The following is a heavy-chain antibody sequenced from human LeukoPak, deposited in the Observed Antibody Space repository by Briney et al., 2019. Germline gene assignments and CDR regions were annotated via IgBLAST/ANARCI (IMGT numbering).Heavy chain of an antibody. D-gene: IGHD6-19*01. V-gene: IGHV3-53*01. J-gene: IGHJ4*02. Sequence: GGSLRLSCAASGVTVSTNYMGWVRQAPGRGLEWVSVIYTGGGTYYADSVKGRFSISRDTSKNILYLQMNSLRVEDTAVYYCARGGEKWLVYFDFWGQGTLVTVSS. CDR1: GVTVSTNY. CDR2: IYTGGGT. CDR3: ARGGEKWLVYFDF.